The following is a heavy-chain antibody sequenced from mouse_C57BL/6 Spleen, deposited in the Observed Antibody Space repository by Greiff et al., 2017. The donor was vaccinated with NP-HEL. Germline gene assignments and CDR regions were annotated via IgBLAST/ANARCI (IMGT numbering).Heavy chain of an antibody. D-gene: IGHD2-3*01. CDR2: INPSTGGT. J-gene: IGHJ3*01. CDR1: GYSFTGYY. CDR3: ARSKIYDGYYLFAY. V-gene: IGHV1-42*01. Sequence: VQLQQSGPELVKPGASVKISCKASGYSFTGYYMNWVKQSPEKSLEWIGEINPSTGGTTYNQKFKAKATLTVDKSSSTAYMQLKSLTSEDSAVYYCARSKIYDGYYLFAYWGQGTLVTVSA.